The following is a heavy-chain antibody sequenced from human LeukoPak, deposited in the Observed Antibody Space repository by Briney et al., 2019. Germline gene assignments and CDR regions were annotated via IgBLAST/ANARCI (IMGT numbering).Heavy chain of an antibody. CDR1: GFAFSTYA. CDR3: ARGYGSGEDGDY. D-gene: IGHD3-10*01. Sequence: GGSLRLSCAASGFAFSTYAMYWVRQAPGKGLEYVSSISSHGGATYHANSVKGRFTVSRDNSKNTLYLQMGSLRAEDTALYYCARGYGSGEDGDYWGQGTLVTVSS. V-gene: IGHV3-64*01. CDR2: ISSHGGAT. J-gene: IGHJ4*02.